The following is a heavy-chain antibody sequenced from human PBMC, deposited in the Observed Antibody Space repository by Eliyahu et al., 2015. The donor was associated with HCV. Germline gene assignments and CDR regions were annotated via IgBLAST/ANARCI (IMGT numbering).Heavy chain of an antibody. CDR1: GFTFDDYA. Sequence: EVQLVESGGGLVQPGRSLXXSCXAXGFTFDDYAXHWXRQAPGKGLEWVSGISWNSGSIGYADSVKGRFTISRDNAKNSLYLQMNSLRAEDTALYYCVPEHPRDEFDYWGQGTLVTVSS. J-gene: IGHJ4*02. CDR3: VPEHPRDEFDY. D-gene: IGHD2-21*01. V-gene: IGHV3-9*01. CDR2: ISWNSGSI.